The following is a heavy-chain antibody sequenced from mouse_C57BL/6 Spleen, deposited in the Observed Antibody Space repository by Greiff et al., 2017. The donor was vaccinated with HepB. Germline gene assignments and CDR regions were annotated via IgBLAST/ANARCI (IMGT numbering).Heavy chain of an antibody. CDR3: ARQGTTVVDWYFDV. J-gene: IGHJ1*03. V-gene: IGHV5-17*01. CDR1: GFTFSDYG. D-gene: IGHD1-1*01. CDR2: ISSGSSTI. Sequence: EVQVVESGGGLVKPGGSLKLSCAASGFTFSDYGMHWVRQAPEKGLEWVAYISSGSSTIYYADTVKGRFTISRDNAKNTMFLQMTSLRSEDTAMYYWARQGTTVVDWYFDVWGTGTTVTVSS.